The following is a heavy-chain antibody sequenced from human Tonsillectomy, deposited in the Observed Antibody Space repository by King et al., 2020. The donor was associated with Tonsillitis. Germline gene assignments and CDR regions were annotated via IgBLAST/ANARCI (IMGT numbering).Heavy chain of an antibody. V-gene: IGHV4-39*01. CDR1: VASVTNFNYQ. J-gene: IGHJ6*03. CDR3: ARFTRLGYYYMDV. D-gene: IGHD3-16*01. CDR2: MYYSGSA. Sequence: QLQESGPGLVNPSETLSLSCTVSVASVTNFNYQWGWIRQPPGKGLEWGGDMYYSGSADYNPALKSRVTLSVDTSKNQFSLNVNSVSAADTGVYYCARFTRLGYYYMDVWGKGTTVTVSS.